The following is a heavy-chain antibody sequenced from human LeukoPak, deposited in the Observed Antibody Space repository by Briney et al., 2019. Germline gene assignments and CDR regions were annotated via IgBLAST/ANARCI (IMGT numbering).Heavy chain of an antibody. V-gene: IGHV3-30-3*01. CDR2: ISYDGSNK. D-gene: IGHD2-2*01. CDR3: ARSYCSSTSCYPDY. CDR1: GFTFDDYA. J-gene: IGHJ4*02. Sequence: GRSLRLSCAASGFTFDDYAMHWVRQAPGKGLEWVAVISYDGSNKYYADSVKGRFTISRDNSKNTLYLQMNSLRAEDTAVYYCARSYCSSTSCYPDYWGQGTLVTVSS.